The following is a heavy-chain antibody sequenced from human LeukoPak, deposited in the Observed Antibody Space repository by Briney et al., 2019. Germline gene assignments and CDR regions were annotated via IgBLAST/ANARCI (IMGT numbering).Heavy chain of an antibody. J-gene: IGHJ4*02. CDR2: ASYSGIT. CDR1: SGSFSGYY. Sequence: SETLSLTCAVYSGSFSGYYWSWIRQPPGKGLEWIGTASYSGITYYNPSLKSRVSISLHTSNNQFSLSLDFLTAADTAVYYCAREVLRSAVAVYWGQGALVTVSS. CDR3: AREVLRSAVAVY. D-gene: IGHD6-19*01. V-gene: IGHV4-34*11.